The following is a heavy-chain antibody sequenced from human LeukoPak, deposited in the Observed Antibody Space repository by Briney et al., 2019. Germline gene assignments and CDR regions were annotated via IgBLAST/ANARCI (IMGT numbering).Heavy chain of an antibody. V-gene: IGHV1-2*02. D-gene: IGHD2-15*01. Sequence: ASVKVSCKASGYTLRDYYIYWVRQAPGQGLEGLGWLNPHSGGTNYAQKFQGRVTLTSGTSISTAYMELSPLTSDDTAIYYCARGLRIINGLDVWGQGTTVIVSS. CDR2: LNPHSGGT. J-gene: IGHJ6*02. CDR1: GYTLRDYY. CDR3: ARGLRIINGLDV.